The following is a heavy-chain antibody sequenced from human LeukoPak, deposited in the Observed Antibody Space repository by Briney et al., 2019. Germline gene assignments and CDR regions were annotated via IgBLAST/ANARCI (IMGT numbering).Heavy chain of an antibody. CDR3: AKGRTNDC. CDR1: GFTFSTYA. D-gene: IGHD1/OR15-1a*01. CDR2: ISDTGGNT. Sequence: PGGSLRLSCAASGFTFSTYAMSWVRQTPERGLEWVSAISDTGGNTFYADSVKGRFTISRDNSKNTLYLQMNSLRAEDTAIYYCAKGRTNDCWGQGTLVTVSS. V-gene: IGHV3-23*01. J-gene: IGHJ4*02.